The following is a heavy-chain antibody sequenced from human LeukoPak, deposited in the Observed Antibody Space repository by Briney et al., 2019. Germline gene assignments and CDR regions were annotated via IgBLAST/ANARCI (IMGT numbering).Heavy chain of an antibody. V-gene: IGHV1-69*13. CDR1: GGTFSSYA. D-gene: IGHD3-9*01. J-gene: IGHJ6*04. Sequence: ASVKVSCKASGGTFSSYAISWVRQAPGQGPEWMGGIIPIFGTISYAQKFLGRVTITADESTNTAYMELSSLRSEDTAVYYCARAPQTGPHYYGMDVWGKGTTVTVSS. CDR2: IIPIFGTI. CDR3: ARAPQTGPHYYGMDV.